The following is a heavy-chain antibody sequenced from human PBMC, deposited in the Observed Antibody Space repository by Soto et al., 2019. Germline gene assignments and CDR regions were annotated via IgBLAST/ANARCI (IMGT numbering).Heavy chain of an antibody. CDR2: INPSGGST. Sequence: GASVKVSCKASGYTFTSYYMHWVRQAPGQGLEWMGIINPSGGSTSYAQKFQGRVTMTRDTSTSTVYMELSSLRSEDTAVYYCAAGYFDWFKGAGGGAFDIWGQGTMVTVSS. CDR1: GYTFTSYY. CDR3: AAGYFDWFKGAGGGAFDI. V-gene: IGHV1-46*01. J-gene: IGHJ3*02. D-gene: IGHD3-9*01.